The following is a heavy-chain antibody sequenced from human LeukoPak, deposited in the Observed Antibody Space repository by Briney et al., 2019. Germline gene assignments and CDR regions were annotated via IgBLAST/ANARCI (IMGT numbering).Heavy chain of an antibody. D-gene: IGHD2-2*01. CDR1: GFTFNSYW. CDR3: ALRYCTSTSCYPYFDY. J-gene: IGHJ4*02. CDR2: INNDGSST. Sequence: QPGGSLRLSCAASGFTFNSYWMHWVRQAPGKGLVWVSRINNDGSSTNYADSVKGRFTTSRDNAGNTLYLQMNSLRAEDTAVYYCALRYCTSTSCYPYFDYWGQGTVVTASS. V-gene: IGHV3-74*01.